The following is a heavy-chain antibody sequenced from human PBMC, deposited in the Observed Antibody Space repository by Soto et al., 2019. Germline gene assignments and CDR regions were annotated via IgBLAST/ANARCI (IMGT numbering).Heavy chain of an antibody. Sequence: SETLSLTCTVSGGSISSYYWSWIRQPPGKGLEWIGYIYYSGSTNYNPSLKSRVTISVDTSKNQFSLKLSSVTAADTAVYYCARVNGDFWSGYYPKAYYFDYWGQGTLVTVSS. J-gene: IGHJ4*02. CDR3: ARVNGDFWSGYYPKAYYFDY. CDR1: GGSISSYY. V-gene: IGHV4-59*01. CDR2: IYYSGST. D-gene: IGHD3-3*01.